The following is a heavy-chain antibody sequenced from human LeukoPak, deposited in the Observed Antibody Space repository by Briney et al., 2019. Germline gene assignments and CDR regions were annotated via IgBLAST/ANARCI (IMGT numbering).Heavy chain of an antibody. CDR1: GGSFSGYS. Sequence: SETLSLTCAVYGGSFSGYSWSWIRQPPGKGLEWIGEINHSGSTNYNPSLKSRVTISVDTSKNQFSPKLSSVTAADTAVYYCASVSGSYYRPPRDYWGQGTLVTVSS. CDR2: INHSGST. J-gene: IGHJ4*02. D-gene: IGHD3-10*01. V-gene: IGHV4-34*01. CDR3: ASVSGSYYRPPRDY.